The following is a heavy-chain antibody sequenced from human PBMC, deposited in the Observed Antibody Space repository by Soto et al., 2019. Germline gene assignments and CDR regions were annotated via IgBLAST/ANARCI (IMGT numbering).Heavy chain of an antibody. Sequence: SETLSLTCTVSGASINNTSYYWGWIRQSPGKGLEWIGNIYDSGKTYYSPSLKSRVSISVDASRNQFSLRLSSVTAADTAVYYCGRPWGIGLTPPGPWGQGVLVTVS. CDR1: GASINNTSYY. V-gene: IGHV4-39*01. D-gene: IGHD6-13*01. J-gene: IGHJ5*02. CDR3: GRPWGIGLTPPGP. CDR2: IYDSGKT.